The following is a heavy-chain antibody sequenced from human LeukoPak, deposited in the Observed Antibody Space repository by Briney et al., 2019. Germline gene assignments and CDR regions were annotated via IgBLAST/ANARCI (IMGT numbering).Heavy chain of an antibody. D-gene: IGHD6-19*01. Sequence: GGSLRLSCAASGFTFSSYWMSWVRQAPGKGLEWVANIKQDGSEKYYVDSVKGRFTISRDNAKNSLYLQMNSLRAEDTAVYYCAREVSRYCYYMDVWGKGTTVTISS. CDR2: IKQDGSEK. CDR3: AREVSRYCYYMDV. J-gene: IGHJ6*03. CDR1: GFTFSSYW. V-gene: IGHV3-7*01.